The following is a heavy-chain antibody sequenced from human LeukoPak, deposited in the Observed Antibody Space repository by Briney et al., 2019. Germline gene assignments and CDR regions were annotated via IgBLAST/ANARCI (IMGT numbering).Heavy chain of an antibody. CDR3: TRAVAGHPD. D-gene: IGHD6-19*01. CDR2: INHSGYT. CDR1: GVPFSNYY. V-gene: IGHV4-34*01. Sequence: SETLSLTCAVSGVPFSNYYWRWVRQSPRQGLEWIGEINHSGYTNYNPSLKSRVTMSIDTSKNQFSLILTSLTAADAGVYYCTRAVAGHPDWGQGTLVTVSS. J-gene: IGHJ4*02.